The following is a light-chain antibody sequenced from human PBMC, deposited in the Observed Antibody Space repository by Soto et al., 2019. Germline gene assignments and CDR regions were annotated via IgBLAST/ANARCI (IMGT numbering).Light chain of an antibody. CDR3: LLAYSSSRPV. V-gene: IGLV7-46*01. CDR2: DTS. J-gene: IGLJ2*01. CDR1: TGDVTSGHY. Sequence: QAVVTQEPSLTVSPGGTVPLTCGSSTGDVTSGHYPYWFQQKPGQAPRTLIYDTSNKHSWTPARFSGSLLGGKAALTLSGAQPEDEAIYYCLLAYSSSRPVFGGGTKLTVL.